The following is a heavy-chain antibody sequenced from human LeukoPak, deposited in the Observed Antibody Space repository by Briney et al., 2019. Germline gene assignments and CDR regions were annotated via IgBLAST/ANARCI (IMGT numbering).Heavy chain of an antibody. J-gene: IGHJ4*02. V-gene: IGHV4-39*01. Sequence: PSETLSLTCTVSGGSISSSSYYWGWIRQPPGKGLEWIGSIYYSGSTYYNPSLKSRVTISVDTSKNQFSLKLSSVTAADTAVYYCARRRQKLNYFDYWGQGTLVTVSS. CDR1: GGSISSSSYY. D-gene: IGHD3-16*01. CDR2: IYYSGST. CDR3: ARRRQKLNYFDY.